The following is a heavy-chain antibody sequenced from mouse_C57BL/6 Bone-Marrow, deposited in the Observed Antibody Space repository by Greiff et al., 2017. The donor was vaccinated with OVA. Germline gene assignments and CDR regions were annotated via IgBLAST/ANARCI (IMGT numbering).Heavy chain of an antibody. V-gene: IGHV1-78*01. D-gene: IGHD1-1*01. CDR2: IYPRDGST. CDR3: ARSYYGSSYWFAY. J-gene: IGHJ3*01. Sequence: VQLQQSDAELVKPGASVKISCKVSGYTFTDHTIHWMKQRPEPGLEWIGSIYPRDGSTKYNEKFKSKATLTVDKSSSTAYMQLSSLTSEDSAVYYCARSYYGSSYWFAYWGQGTLVTVSA. CDR1: GYTFTDHT.